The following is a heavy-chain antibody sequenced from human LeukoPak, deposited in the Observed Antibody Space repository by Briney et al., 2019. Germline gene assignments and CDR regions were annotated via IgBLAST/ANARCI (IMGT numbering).Heavy chain of an antibody. D-gene: IGHD3-3*01. V-gene: IGHV3-48*03. CDR3: ARAGFWSGYYDY. Sequence: GGSLRLSCTASGFTYKTYGMHWVRQAPGKGLEWVSYISSDASTTYDADSVKGRFTISRDNAKNSLYLQLNSLRAEDTAVYYCARAGFWSGYYDYWGQGTLVTVSS. CDR2: ISSDASTT. J-gene: IGHJ4*02. CDR1: GFTYKTYG.